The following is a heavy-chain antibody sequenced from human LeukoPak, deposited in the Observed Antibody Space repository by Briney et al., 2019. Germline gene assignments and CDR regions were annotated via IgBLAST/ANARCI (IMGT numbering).Heavy chain of an antibody. CDR2: IYTSGST. D-gene: IGHD3-3*01. J-gene: IGHJ3*02. CDR1: GGSISSYY. Sequence: PSETLSLTCTVSGGSISSYYWSWIRQPAGKGLEWIGRIYTSGSTNYNPSLKSRVTMSVDTSKNQFSLKLSSVTAADMAVYYCARDPAGRTYYDFWSGRDRGAFDIWGQGTMVTVSS. CDR3: ARDPAGRTYYDFWSGRDRGAFDI. V-gene: IGHV4-4*07.